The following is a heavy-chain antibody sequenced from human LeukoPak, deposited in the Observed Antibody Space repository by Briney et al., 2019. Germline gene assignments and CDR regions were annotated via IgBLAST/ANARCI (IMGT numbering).Heavy chain of an antibody. J-gene: IGHJ5*02. V-gene: IGHV1-3*01. CDR3: ARGRYSGYSNWFDP. CDR1: GYTFTSYT. D-gene: IGHD5-12*01. CDR2: INAGNGNT. Sequence: ASVKVSCKASGYTFTSYTMHWVRQAPGQRLEWMGWINAGNGNTKYSQKFQGRVTITRDTSASTAYMELSSLRSEDTAVYYCARGRYSGYSNWFDPWGQGTLVTVSS.